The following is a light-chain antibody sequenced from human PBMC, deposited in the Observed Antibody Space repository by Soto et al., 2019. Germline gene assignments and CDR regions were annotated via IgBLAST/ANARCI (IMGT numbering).Light chain of an antibody. CDR1: QSVSNW. Sequence: DIQMTQSPSTLSASVGERVTITCRASQSVSNWLAWYQQKPGKAPKLLIYDVSSLESGVPSRFSGSGSGTEFILTISSLQPYDFATYYCQQYDSYSWTFDQGTKVEMK. V-gene: IGKV1-5*01. CDR2: DVS. CDR3: QQYDSYSWT. J-gene: IGKJ1*01.